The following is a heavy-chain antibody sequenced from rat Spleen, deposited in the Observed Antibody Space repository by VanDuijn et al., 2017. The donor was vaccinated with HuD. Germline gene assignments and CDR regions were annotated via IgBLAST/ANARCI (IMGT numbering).Heavy chain of an antibody. CDR1: GFTFSDYN. CDR3: TRWSIAPFDY. J-gene: IGHJ2*01. Sequence: EVQLVESGGGLVQPGRSLKLSCAASGFTFSDYNMAWVRQAPKKGLEWVATISTSGGSTYYRDSVKGRFTISRDNAKSTLYLQMNSRRSEDTATYYCTRWSIAPFDYWGQGVMVTVSS. V-gene: IGHV5-7*01. CDR2: ISTSGGST. D-gene: IGHD1-2*01.